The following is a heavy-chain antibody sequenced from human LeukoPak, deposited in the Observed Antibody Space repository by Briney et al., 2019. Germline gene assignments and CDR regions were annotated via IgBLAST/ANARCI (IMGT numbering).Heavy chain of an antibody. J-gene: IGHJ4*02. CDR1: GFTFSSSS. CDR2: IDPRGRGD. D-gene: IGHD1-26*01. V-gene: IGHV3-21*04. CDR3: TTWVGAHFDF. Sequence: PGGSLRLSCAASGFTFSSSSMNWVRQAPGKGLEWVSSIDPRGRGDYYAGSVKGRFTISRDNAKNSLYLHMNSLRAEDAAVYFCTTWVGAHFDFWGQGALVTVSS.